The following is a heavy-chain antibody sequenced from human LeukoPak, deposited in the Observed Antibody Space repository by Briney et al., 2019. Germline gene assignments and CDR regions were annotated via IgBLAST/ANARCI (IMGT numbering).Heavy chain of an antibody. CDR2: IKQDGSEK. V-gene: IGHV3-7*01. J-gene: IGHJ6*03. CDR3: AKDPSKSGGLYYMDV. Sequence: GGSLRLSCAASGFTFSSYWMSWVRQAPGKGLEWVANIKQDGSEKYYVDSVKGRFTISRDNAKNSLYLQMNSLRAEDTAVYSCAKDPSKSGGLYYMDVWGKGTTVTVSS. D-gene: IGHD4-23*01. CDR1: GFTFSSYW.